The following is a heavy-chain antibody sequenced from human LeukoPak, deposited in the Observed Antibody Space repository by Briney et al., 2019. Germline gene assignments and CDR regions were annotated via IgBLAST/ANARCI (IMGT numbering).Heavy chain of an antibody. V-gene: IGHV4-59*01. CDR2: IYYSGST. CDR1: GGSISSYY. J-gene: IGHJ5*02. Sequence: SETLSLTCTVSGGSISSYYWSWIRQPPGKGLEWIGYIYYSGSTNYNPSLKSRVTISVDTSKNQFSLKLSSVTAADTAVYYCARFPRLKAWFDPWGQGTLATVSS. CDR3: ARFPRLKAWFDP.